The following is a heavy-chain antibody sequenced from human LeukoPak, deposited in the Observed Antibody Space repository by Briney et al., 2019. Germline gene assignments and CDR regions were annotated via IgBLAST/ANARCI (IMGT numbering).Heavy chain of an antibody. J-gene: IGHJ4*02. CDR2: ISSSSSTI. D-gene: IGHD3-16*01. CDR1: GFTFSSYS. Sequence: GGSLRLSCAASGFTFSSYSMNWARQAPGKGLEWVSYISSSSSTIYYADSVKGRFTISRDNAKNSLYLQMNSLRAEDTAVYYCAREGDSDYFDYWGQGTLVTVSS. CDR3: AREGDSDYFDY. V-gene: IGHV3-48*01.